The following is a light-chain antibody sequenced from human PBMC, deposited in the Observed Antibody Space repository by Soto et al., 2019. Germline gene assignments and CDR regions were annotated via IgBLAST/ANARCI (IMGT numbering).Light chain of an antibody. J-gene: IGKJ1*01. V-gene: IGKV1-27*01. Sequence: DIQMTQSPSSLSASVGDRVTITCRASQGISNYLAWYQQKPGKVPKLLIYAASTLQSGVPSRFSGSGSGTDFAHTISSLQPEDVATYYCQKYNGAPWTFVQGTKVEIE. CDR2: AAS. CDR3: QKYNGAPWT. CDR1: QGISNY.